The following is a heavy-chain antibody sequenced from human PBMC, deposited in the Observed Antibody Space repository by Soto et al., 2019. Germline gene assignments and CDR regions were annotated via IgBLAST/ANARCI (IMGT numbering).Heavy chain of an antibody. V-gene: IGHV1-2*02. CDR2: INPNSGGT. J-gene: IGHJ6*02. Sequence: QVQLVQFGAEVKKPGASVKVSCKASGYTFTGYYMHWVRQAPGQGLEWMGWINPNSGGTNYAQKFQGRVTMTRDTSISTAYMELSRLRSDDTAVYYCARGSYYDFWSGYYGGYYYGMDVWGQGTTVTVSS. D-gene: IGHD3-3*01. CDR3: ARGSYYDFWSGYYGGYYYGMDV. CDR1: GYTFTGYY.